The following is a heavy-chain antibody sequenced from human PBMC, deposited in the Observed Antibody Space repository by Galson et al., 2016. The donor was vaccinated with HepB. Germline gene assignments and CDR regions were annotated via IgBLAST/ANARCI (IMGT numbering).Heavy chain of an antibody. CDR2: ISSSGDTI. CDR1: GFTFTTFY. V-gene: IGHV3-11*01. Sequence: SLRLSCAASGFTFTTFYMSWIRQAPGKGLEWISYISSSGDTIYYADSVKGRFTVSRDNAKDSLYLQMNSLRADDSAVYYCARRRSYLDYWGQGTLVTVSS. J-gene: IGHJ4*02. CDR3: ARRRSYLDY.